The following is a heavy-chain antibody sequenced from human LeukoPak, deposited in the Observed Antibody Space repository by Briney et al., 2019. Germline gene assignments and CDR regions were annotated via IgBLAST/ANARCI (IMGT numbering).Heavy chain of an antibody. J-gene: IGHJ4*02. D-gene: IGHD5-12*01. Sequence: PSETLSLTCTVSGGSISSSSYYWGWIRQPPGKGLEWIGSIYYSGSTYYNPSLKSRVTISVDTSKNQFSLKLSSVTATDTAVYYCARLRAPSGYDWYYFDYWGQGTLVTVSS. CDR2: IYYSGST. V-gene: IGHV4-39*01. CDR1: GGSISSSSYY. CDR3: ARLRAPSGYDWYYFDY.